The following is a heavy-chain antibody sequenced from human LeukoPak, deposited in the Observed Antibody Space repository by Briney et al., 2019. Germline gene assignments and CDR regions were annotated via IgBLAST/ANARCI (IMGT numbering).Heavy chain of an antibody. D-gene: IGHD2-8*02. CDR1: GFKFATYG. V-gene: IGHV3-23*01. CDR3: ATYRQVLLPFES. CDR2: ISGSGVST. J-gene: IGHJ4*02. Sequence: GGSLRLSCAGSGFKFATYGMHWVRQPPGKGLEWVSGISGSGVSTYYADSVRGRFTISRDNSKSTLSLQMNSLRAEDTAIYYCATYRQVLLPFESWGRGTLVTVSS.